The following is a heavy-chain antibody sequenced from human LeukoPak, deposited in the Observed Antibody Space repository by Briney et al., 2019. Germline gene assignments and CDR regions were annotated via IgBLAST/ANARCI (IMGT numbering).Heavy chain of an antibody. Sequence: PGGSLRLSCAASGFTFSSYAMNWVRQAPGKGLEWVSAISGSGGSTYYADSVKGRFTISRDNSKNTLYLQMNSLRAEDTALYYCAKRYCSGGICSYFDYWGQGTLVTVSS. V-gene: IGHV3-23*01. CDR2: ISGSGGST. J-gene: IGHJ4*02. CDR1: GFTFSSYA. D-gene: IGHD2-15*01. CDR3: AKRYCSGGICSYFDY.